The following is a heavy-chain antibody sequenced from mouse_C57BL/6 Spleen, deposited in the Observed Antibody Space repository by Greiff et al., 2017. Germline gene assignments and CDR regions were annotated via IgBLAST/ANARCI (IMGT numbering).Heavy chain of an antibody. D-gene: IGHD2-3*01. Sequence: EVKLVESEGGLVQPGSSMKLSCTASGFTFSDYYMAWVRQVPEKGLEWVANINYDGSSPYYLDSLKSRFIISRDNAKNILYLQMSSLKSEDTATYYCARSYDGYYDYWGQGTTLTVSS. CDR3: ARSYDGYYDY. J-gene: IGHJ2*01. CDR2: INYDGSSP. V-gene: IGHV5-16*01. CDR1: GFTFSDYY.